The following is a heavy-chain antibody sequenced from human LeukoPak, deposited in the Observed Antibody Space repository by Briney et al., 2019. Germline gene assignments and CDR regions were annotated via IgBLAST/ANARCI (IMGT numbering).Heavy chain of an antibody. CDR2: INHSGST. Sequence: SETLSLTCAVYGGSFSGYYWSWIRQPPGKGLEWIGEINHSGSTNYNPSLKSRVTISVDTSKNQFSLKLSSVTAADTAVYYCASPPIGPPGYCSGGSCYPHYFDYWGQGTLVTVSS. D-gene: IGHD2-15*01. J-gene: IGHJ4*02. CDR3: ASPPIGPPGYCSGGSCYPHYFDY. V-gene: IGHV4-34*01. CDR1: GGSFSGYY.